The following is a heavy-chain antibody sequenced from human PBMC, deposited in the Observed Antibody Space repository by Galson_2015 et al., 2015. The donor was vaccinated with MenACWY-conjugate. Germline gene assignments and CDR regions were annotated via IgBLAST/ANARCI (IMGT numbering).Heavy chain of an antibody. CDR2: ISHSGDT. Sequence: ETLSLTCSVHGSSFRAYYWSWIRQPPGKGLEWIGAISHSGDTTYTPSLKSRVSISVDTSQSHVSLRLTSVNAADTAVYYCARGNTGTGHYYYGLDVWGQGTTVTVSS. D-gene: IGHD1-1*01. CDR1: GSSFRAYY. CDR3: ARGNTGTGHYYYGLDV. J-gene: IGHJ6*02. V-gene: IGHV4-34*01.